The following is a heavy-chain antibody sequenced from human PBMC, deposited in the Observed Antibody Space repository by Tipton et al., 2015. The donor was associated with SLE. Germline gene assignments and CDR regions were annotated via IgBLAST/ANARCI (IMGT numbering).Heavy chain of an antibody. V-gene: IGHV4-59*11. D-gene: IGHD2-15*01. CDR1: GGSISSHY. CDR3: ARERDIRDAFDI. CDR2: IYYSGST. Sequence: TLSLTCTVSGGSISSHYWSWIRQPPGKGLEWIGYIYYSGSTNYNPSLKSRVTISVDTPKNQFSLKLSSVTAADTAVYYCARERDIRDAFDIWGQGTMVTVSS. J-gene: IGHJ3*02.